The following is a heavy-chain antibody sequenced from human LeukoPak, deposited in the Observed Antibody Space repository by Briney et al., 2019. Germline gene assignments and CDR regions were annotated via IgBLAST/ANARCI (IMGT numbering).Heavy chain of an antibody. D-gene: IGHD5-24*01. CDR3: AREMATTDDAFDI. CDR2: ISSSGGST. Sequence: PGGSLRLSCAASGFTFSSYAMHWVRQAPGKGLEYVSAISSSGGSTYYANSVKGRFIISRDNSKNTLYLQMGSLRAEDMAVYYCAREMATTDDAFDIWGQGTMVTVSS. V-gene: IGHV3-64*01. J-gene: IGHJ3*02. CDR1: GFTFSSYA.